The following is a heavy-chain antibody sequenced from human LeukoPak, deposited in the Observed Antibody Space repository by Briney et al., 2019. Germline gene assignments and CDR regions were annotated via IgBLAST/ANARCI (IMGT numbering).Heavy chain of an antibody. CDR3: ARRRRIGRYSYGCLDY. CDR2: IYYSGST. J-gene: IGHJ4*02. D-gene: IGHD5-18*01. Sequence: SETLSLTCTVSGGSISSSSYYWGWIRQPPGKGLEWIGSIYYSGSTYYNPSLKGRVTISVDTSKNQFSLKLSSVTAADTAVYYCARRRRIGRYSYGCLDYWGQGTLVTVSS. V-gene: IGHV4-39*01. CDR1: GGSISSSSYY.